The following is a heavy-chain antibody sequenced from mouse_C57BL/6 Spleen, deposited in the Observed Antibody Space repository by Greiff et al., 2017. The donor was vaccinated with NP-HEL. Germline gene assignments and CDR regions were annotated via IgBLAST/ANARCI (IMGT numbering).Heavy chain of an antibody. CDR3: ARGYSNYWFAY. J-gene: IGHJ3*01. CDR2: INPNNGGT. CDR1: GYTFTDYY. D-gene: IGHD2-5*01. V-gene: IGHV1-26*01. Sequence: EVQLQQSGPELVKPGASVKISCKASGYTFTDYYMNWVKQSHGKSLEWIGDINPNNGGTSYNQKFKGKATLTVDKSSSTAYMELRSLTSEDSAVYYCARGYSNYWFAYWGQGTLVTVSA.